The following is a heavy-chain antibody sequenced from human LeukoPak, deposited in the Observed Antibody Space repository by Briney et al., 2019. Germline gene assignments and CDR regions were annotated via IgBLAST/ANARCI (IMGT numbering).Heavy chain of an antibody. CDR1: GYSISSGYY. J-gene: IGHJ4*02. D-gene: IGHD1-26*01. CDR2: IYHSGST. CDR3: ARLVGATLVFDY. Sequence: PSETVSLTCAVSGYSISSGYYWGWIRQPPGKGLEWIGSIYHSGSTYYNPSLKSRVTISVDTSKNQFSLKLSSVTAADTAVYYCARLVGATLVFDYWGQGTLVTVSS. V-gene: IGHV4-38-2*01.